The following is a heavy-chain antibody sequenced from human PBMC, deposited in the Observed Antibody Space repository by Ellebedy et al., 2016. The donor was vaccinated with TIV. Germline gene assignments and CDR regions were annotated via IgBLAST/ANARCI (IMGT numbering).Heavy chain of an antibody. CDR1: GFTFSSYA. V-gene: IGHV3-23*01. CDR2: ISDSGGNK. Sequence: GESLKISCAASGFTFSSYAMTWVRQAPGKGLEWVSGISDSGGNKYYADSVKGRFTISRDNSKNTLYLQMNSLTAEDTAVYYCAKKGAGVTAAKTDYWGQGTLVTVSS. CDR3: AKKGAGVTAAKTDY. D-gene: IGHD2-21*02. J-gene: IGHJ4*02.